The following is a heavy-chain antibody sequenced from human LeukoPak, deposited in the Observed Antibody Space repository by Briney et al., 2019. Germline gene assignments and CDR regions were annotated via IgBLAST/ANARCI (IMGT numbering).Heavy chain of an antibody. CDR2: IYYSGST. Sequence: PSETLSFTCTVSGGSISSASYYWGWIRQPPGRGLECIGSIYYSGSTYYNPSLKSRVTIAVDTSKNQFSLKLSSVTAADTAVYYCARATYYDSSGYYYNYYYMDVWGKGTTVTVSS. V-gene: IGHV4-39*01. J-gene: IGHJ6*03. CDR3: ARATYYDSSGYYYNYYYMDV. D-gene: IGHD3-22*01. CDR1: GGSISSASYY.